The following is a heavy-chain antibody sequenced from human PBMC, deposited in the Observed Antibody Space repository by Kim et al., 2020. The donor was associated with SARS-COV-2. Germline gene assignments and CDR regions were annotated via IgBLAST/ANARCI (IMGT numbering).Heavy chain of an antibody. Sequence: ANAVKGLFTISRDNSKNTLYLQMNSRRAEDTAVYYCAKDPAVAAKRGFDYWGQGTLVTVSS. CDR3: AKDPAVAAKRGFDY. V-gene: IGHV3-23*01. J-gene: IGHJ4*02. D-gene: IGHD6-19*01.